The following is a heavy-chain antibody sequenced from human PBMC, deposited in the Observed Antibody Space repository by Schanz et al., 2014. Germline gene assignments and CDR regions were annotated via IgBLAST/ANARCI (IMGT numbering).Heavy chain of an antibody. CDR2: ISGYNGDT. J-gene: IGHJ4*02. Sequence: QVQLVQSGVEVKRPGASVRVSCKASGYSFTDYAIHWVRQAPGQGLEWMGWISGYNGDTNYAPKFQGRVTMTTDTSTGITSLELRILKSDDTAVYYCARDRVSFVRGPLGVDWGQGTQVIVSS. V-gene: IGHV1-18*01. D-gene: IGHD3-10*01. CDR3: ARDRVSFVRGPLGVD. CDR1: GYSFTDYA.